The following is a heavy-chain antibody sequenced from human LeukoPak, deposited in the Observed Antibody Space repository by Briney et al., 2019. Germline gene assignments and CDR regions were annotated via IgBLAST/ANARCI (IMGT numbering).Heavy chain of an antibody. J-gene: IGHJ4*02. V-gene: IGHV3-23*01. Sequence: GSLRLSCAASGFTFSGFAMSWIRQAPGKGLEWVSSISRSGESTFYADSVRGRFTISRDNSKNTLYLEVISLTAEDTAVYYCAKDDAWLRFGEWSQGTLVTVSS. CDR3: AKDDAWLRFGE. D-gene: IGHD3-10*01. CDR2: ISRSGEST. CDR1: GFTFSGFA.